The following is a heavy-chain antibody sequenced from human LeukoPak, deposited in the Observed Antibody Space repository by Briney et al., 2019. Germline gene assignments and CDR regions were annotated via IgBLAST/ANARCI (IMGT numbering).Heavy chain of an antibody. CDR3: ARGRGYSYGNNWFDP. CDR2: IYYSGSI. CDR1: GGSIAGSNYY. V-gene: IGHV4-39*07. J-gene: IGHJ5*02. D-gene: IGHD5-18*01. Sequence: SETLSLTCTVSGGSIAGSNYYWGWIRLAPGKGLEWIGSIYYSGSIFYNPSLKSRVTISIDTSRNQFSLKLSSVTDADTAVYICARGRGYSYGNNWFDPWGQGTLVTVSS.